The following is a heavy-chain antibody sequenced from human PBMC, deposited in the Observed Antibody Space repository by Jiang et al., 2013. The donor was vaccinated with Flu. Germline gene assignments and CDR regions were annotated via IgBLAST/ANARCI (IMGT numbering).Heavy chain of an antibody. V-gene: IGHV4-59*08. CDR2: IHYSGST. CDR1: GGPISRHY. Sequence: VKPSETLSLTCTVSGGPISRHYWSWIRQPPGKGLEWIGYIHYSGSTYNNPSLKSRVIMPVDTSKNQLSLKLSSVTAADTAVYYCARLGDKGAFDVWGQGTMVTVSS. CDR3: ARLGDKGAFDV. J-gene: IGHJ3*01. D-gene: IGHD2-21*01.